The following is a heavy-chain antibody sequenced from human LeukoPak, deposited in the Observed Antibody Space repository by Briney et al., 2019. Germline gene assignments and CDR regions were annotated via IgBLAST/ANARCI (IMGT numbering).Heavy chain of an antibody. CDR2: ISAYNGNT. CDR3: ARDRLSTYYYDSSGYPDAFDI. Sequence: ASVKVSCKASGYTFTSYGISWVRQAPGQGLEWMGWISAYNGNTNYAQKLQGRVTMTTDTSTSTAYMELRSLRSDDTAVYYCARDRLSTYYYDSSGYPDAFDIWGQGTMVTVSS. V-gene: IGHV1-18*01. D-gene: IGHD3-22*01. J-gene: IGHJ3*02. CDR1: GYTFTSYG.